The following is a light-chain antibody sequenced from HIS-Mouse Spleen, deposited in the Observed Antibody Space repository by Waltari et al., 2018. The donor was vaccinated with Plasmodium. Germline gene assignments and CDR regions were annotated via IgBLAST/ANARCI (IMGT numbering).Light chain of an antibody. J-gene: IGKJ4*01. CDR3: QQYNNWPPLT. V-gene: IGKV3-15*01. CDR2: GAS. Sequence: EIVMTQSPATLSVSPGERATLPCRASQSVSSNLAWYQQKPGQAPRLLISGASTRATGIPARFRGSGSGTEFTLTISSMQSEDFAVYYCQQYNNWPPLTFGGGTKVENK. CDR1: QSVSSN.